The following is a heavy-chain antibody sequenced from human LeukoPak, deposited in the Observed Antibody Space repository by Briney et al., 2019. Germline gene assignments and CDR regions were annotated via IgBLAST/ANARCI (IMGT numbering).Heavy chain of an antibody. CDR1: GFTFSSYA. J-gene: IGHJ5*02. Sequence: GGSLRLSCAASGFTFSSYAMSWVRQAPGKGLEWVSAMSGSAGSTYYADSVKGRFTISGDNSKNTLYLQMNSLRAEDTAVYYCARAVDFWSGYPQPNWFDPWGQGTLVTVSS. V-gene: IGHV3-23*01. CDR3: ARAVDFWSGYPQPNWFDP. D-gene: IGHD3-3*01. CDR2: MSGSAGST.